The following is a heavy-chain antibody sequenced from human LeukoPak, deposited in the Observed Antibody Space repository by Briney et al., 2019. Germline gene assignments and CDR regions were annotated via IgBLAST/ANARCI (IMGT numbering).Heavy chain of an antibody. V-gene: IGHV4-39*07. CDR3: ASLGYSYGYDY. Sequence: SETLSLTCTVSGVSISSISYYWGWIRQPPGKGLEWIASIYYSGITYYNPSLKSRVTISLDKSKNQFSLKLSSVTAADTAVYYCASLGYSYGYDYWGQGTLVTVSS. D-gene: IGHD5-18*01. CDR1: GVSISSISYY. CDR2: IYYSGIT. J-gene: IGHJ4*02.